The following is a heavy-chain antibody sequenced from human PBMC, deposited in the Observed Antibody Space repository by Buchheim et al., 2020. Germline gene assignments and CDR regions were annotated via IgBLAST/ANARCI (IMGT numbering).Heavy chain of an antibody. V-gene: IGHV3-33*01. CDR1: GFTFSSYG. CDR3: ARDLVAEQWLVPYYYYYGMDA. D-gene: IGHD6-19*01. J-gene: IGHJ6*02. CDR2: IWYDGSNK. Sequence: QVQLVESGGGVVQPGRSLRLSCAASGFTFSSYGMHWVRQAPGKGLEWVAVIWYDGSNKYYADSVKGRFTISRDNSKNTLYLQMNSLRAEDTAVYYCARDLVAEQWLVPYYYYYGMDAWGQGTT.